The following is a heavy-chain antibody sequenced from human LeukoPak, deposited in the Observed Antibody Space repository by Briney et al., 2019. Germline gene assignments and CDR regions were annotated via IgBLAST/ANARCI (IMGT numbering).Heavy chain of an antibody. CDR3: AKDRGSSGWYGGWFDP. CDR2: TCGSGGST. J-gene: IGHJ5*02. D-gene: IGHD6-19*01. CDR1: GFTFSSYA. V-gene: IGHV3-23*01. Sequence: GGSLRLSCVVSGFTFSSYAMSWVRQAPGKGLEWVSATCGSGGSTYYADSVKGRFTISRDNSKNTLYLQMNSLRAEDTAIYYCAKDRGSSGWYGGWFDPWGQGTLVTVSS.